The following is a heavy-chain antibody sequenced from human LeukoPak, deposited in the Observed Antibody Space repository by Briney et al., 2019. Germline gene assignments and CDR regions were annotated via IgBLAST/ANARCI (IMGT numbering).Heavy chain of an antibody. CDR3: ARAEYQLLTGGPWFDP. CDR1: GGTFSSYA. Sequence: GASVKVSCKASGGTFSSYAISWVRQAPGQGLEWMGRIIPIFGTANYAQKFQGRVTITTDESTSTAYMELSSLRSEDTAVYYCARAEYQLLTGGPWFDPWGQGTLVTVSS. V-gene: IGHV1-69*05. D-gene: IGHD2-2*01. CDR2: IIPIFGTA. J-gene: IGHJ5*02.